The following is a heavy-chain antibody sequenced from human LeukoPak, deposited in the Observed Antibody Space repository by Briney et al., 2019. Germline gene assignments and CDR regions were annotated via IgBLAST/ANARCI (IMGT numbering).Heavy chain of an antibody. Sequence: GGSLRLSCAASRFFFSSYAMHWVRQAPGKGLEWLAVISSDGTNKYCADSVKGRFTISRDNSKNTLYLQMNSLRVEDTAVYYCARCRENDFWSGSPVDYWGQGTLVTVSS. CDR1: RFFFSSYA. J-gene: IGHJ4*02. D-gene: IGHD3-3*01. CDR3: ARCRENDFWSGSPVDY. V-gene: IGHV3-30-3*01. CDR2: ISSDGTNK.